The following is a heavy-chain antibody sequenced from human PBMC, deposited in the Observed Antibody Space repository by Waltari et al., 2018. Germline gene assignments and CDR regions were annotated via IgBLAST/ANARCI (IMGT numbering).Heavy chain of an antibody. CDR3: ATGGILETTQHSFDV. CDR2: IIPSFNTS. J-gene: IGHJ3*01. CDR1: GDTFSNFA. V-gene: IGHV1-69*15. D-gene: IGHD1-1*01. Sequence: QVPLVQSGAEVKKPGSSVKVSCTASGDTFSNFALNWVRQAPAQGLEWMGRIIPSFNTSHYAQKFQGRITITADESTSTAYMELSSLRSEDTAVYYCATGGILETTQHSFDVWGQGTKVTVSS.